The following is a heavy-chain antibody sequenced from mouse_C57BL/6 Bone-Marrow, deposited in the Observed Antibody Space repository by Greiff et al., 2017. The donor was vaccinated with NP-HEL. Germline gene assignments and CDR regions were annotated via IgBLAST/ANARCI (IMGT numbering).Heavy chain of an antibody. Sequence: EVKVVESGGGLVKPGGSLKLSCAASGFTFSSYAMSWVRQTPEKRLEWVAYISSGGDYIYYADTVKGRFTISRDNARNTLYLQMSSLKSEDTAMYYCTSLITTVVAPYYYAMDYWGQGTSVTVSS. CDR3: TSLITTVVAPYYYAMDY. CDR2: ISSGGDYI. J-gene: IGHJ4*01. CDR1: GFTFSSYA. V-gene: IGHV5-9-1*02. D-gene: IGHD1-1*01.